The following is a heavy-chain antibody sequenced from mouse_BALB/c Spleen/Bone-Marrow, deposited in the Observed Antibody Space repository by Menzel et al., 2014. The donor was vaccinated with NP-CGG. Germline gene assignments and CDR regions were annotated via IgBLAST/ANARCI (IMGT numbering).Heavy chain of an antibody. D-gene: IGHD4-1*01. Sequence: EVKVVESGGGLVQPGGSLRHSCATSGFTFSDFYMEWVRQSPGKRLEWIAISRNKANDYTTDYSASVKGRFIVSRDTSQSILYLQMHALRAEDTAIYYCVRGNWAFFDYWGQGATLTVSS. J-gene: IGHJ2*01. CDR1: GFTFSDFY. CDR2: SRNKANDYTT. V-gene: IGHV7-1*02. CDR3: VRGNWAFFDY.